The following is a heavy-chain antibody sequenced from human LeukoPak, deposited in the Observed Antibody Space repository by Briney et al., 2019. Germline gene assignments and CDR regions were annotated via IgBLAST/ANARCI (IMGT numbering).Heavy chain of an antibody. CDR1: GGTFSSYA. CDR2: IIPIFGTA. V-gene: IGHV1-69*13. J-gene: IGHJ4*02. Sequence: SVKVSCKASGGTFSSYAISWVRQAPGQGLGWMGGIIPIFGTANYAQKFQGRVTITADESTSTAYMELSSLRSEDTAVYYCARDSGYYTPYIDYWGQGTLVTVSS. D-gene: IGHD3-3*01. CDR3: ARDSGYYTPYIDY.